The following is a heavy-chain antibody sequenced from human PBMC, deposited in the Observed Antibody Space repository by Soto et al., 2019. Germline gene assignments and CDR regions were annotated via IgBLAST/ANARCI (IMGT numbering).Heavy chain of an antibody. CDR3: EKDSRAGGNSAFYFDF. CDR2: ISATGGGT. CDR1: GFKFSNYA. V-gene: IGHV3-23*01. J-gene: IGHJ4*02. Sequence: GGSLRLSCEASGFKFSNYAMSWVRQAPGKGLEWVSLISATGGGTYYADSVKGRFTISRDNSHNTLYLQVHSLTAEDTAVYYCEKDSRAGGNSAFYFDFWGQGAQVAVSS. D-gene: IGHD3-16*01.